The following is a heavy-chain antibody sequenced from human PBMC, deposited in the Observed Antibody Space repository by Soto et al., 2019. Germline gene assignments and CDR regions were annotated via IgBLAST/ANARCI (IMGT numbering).Heavy chain of an antibody. J-gene: IGHJ3*02. V-gene: IGHV3-21*01. CDR1: GFTFSSYS. Sequence: EVQLVESGGGLVKPGGSLRLSCVASGFTFSSYSMNWVRQAPGKGLEWVSSISSSSSYIYYADSVKGRFTISRDNAKNSLYLQMNSLRAEDTAVYYCARAGVDAFDIWGQGTMVTVSS. D-gene: IGHD3-10*01. CDR3: ARAGVDAFDI. CDR2: ISSSSSYI.